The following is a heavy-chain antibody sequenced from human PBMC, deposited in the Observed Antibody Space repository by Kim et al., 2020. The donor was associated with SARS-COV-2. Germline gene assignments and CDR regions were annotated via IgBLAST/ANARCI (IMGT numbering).Heavy chain of an antibody. J-gene: IGHJ6*02. CDR3: ARDKGFGADV. CDR2: VK. V-gene: IGHV1-2*02. D-gene: IGHD3-10*01. Sequence: VKIYAQGFRGRVTLTRDTSISTVYMELSSLKFNDTAVYYCARDKGFGADVWGQGTTVTVSS.